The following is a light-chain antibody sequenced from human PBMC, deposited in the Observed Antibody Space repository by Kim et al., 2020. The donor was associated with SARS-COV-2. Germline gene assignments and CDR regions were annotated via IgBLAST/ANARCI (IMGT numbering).Light chain of an antibody. CDR2: DVS. Sequence: QSALTQPDSVSGSPGQSITISCTGTSSDVGGYNYVSWYQQHPGKAPKLMIYDVSKRPSGVSNRFSGSKSGNTASLTISGLQAEDEADYYCSSYTSSTLVFGGGTQLTVL. CDR3: SSYTSSTLV. CDR1: SSDVGGYNY. J-gene: IGLJ3*02. V-gene: IGLV2-14*01.